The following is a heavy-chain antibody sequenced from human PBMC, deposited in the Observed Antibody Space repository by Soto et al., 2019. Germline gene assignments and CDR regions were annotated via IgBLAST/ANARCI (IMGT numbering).Heavy chain of an antibody. Sequence: PGGSLRLSCAASGFSFSNYWMTWVRQAPGKGLEWVANIKNDGSDKYYGASVKGRFTISRDNAKNSLYLQMDSLRAEDTAVYYCARVGAVDYWGQGT. CDR3: ARVGAVDY. V-gene: IGHV3-7*01. CDR1: GFSFSNYW. J-gene: IGHJ4*02. CDR2: IKNDGSDK. D-gene: IGHD1-26*01.